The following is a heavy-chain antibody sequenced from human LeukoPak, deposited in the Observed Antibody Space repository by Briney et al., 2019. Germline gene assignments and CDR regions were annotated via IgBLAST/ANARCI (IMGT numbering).Heavy chain of an antibody. CDR2: ISFDGSQK. J-gene: IGHJ6*02. CDR1: GFTFRNHA. D-gene: IGHD2-8*01. V-gene: IGHV3-30*04. CDR3: AGVELNNSQLYRAYSYGLDV. Sequence: PGGSLRPSCAASGFTFRNHAMHWVRQAPGKGLEWVTLISFDGSQKYSTNSVRGRFTISRDNSMDTLYLQMNSLTPEDTAVYYCAGVELNNSQLYRAYSYGLDVWGQGTTVTVSS.